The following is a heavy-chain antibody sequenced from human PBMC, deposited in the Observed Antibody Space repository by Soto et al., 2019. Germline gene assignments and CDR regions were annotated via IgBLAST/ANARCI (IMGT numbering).Heavy chain of an antibody. Sequence: SETLSLTCTVSGGSISSSSYYWGWIRQPPGKGLEWIGSIYYSGSTYYNPSLKSRVTISVDTSKNQFSLKLSSVTAADTAVYYCARLRTVRGLDYWGQGTLVTSPQ. J-gene: IGHJ4*02. CDR2: IYYSGST. CDR1: GGSISSSSYY. V-gene: IGHV4-39*01. D-gene: IGHD3-10*01. CDR3: ARLRTVRGLDY.